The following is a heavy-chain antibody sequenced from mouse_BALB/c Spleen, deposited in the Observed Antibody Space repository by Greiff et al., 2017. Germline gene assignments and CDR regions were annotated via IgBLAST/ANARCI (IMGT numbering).Heavy chain of an antibody. Sequence: EVQVVESGGGLVKPGGSLKLSCAASGFAFSSYDMSWVRQTPEKRLEWVAYISSGGGSTYYPDTVKGRFTISRDNAKNTLYLQMNSLQTDDTARYYCARDPYDYEAMDYWGQGTSVTVSS. CDR2: ISSGGGST. CDR1: GFAFSSYD. J-gene: IGHJ4*01. CDR3: ARDPYDYEAMDY. V-gene: IGHV5-12-1*01.